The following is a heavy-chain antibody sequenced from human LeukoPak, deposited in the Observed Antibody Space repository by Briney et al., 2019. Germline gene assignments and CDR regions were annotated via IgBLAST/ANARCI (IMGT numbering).Heavy chain of an antibody. CDR1: GFTFSNYS. CDR3: AKWYYFDY. J-gene: IGHJ4*02. Sequence: PGGSLRLSCAASGFTFSNYSMSRVRQAPGKGLEWVSTISGTGGTTYYADSVKGRFTISRDNSKNTLYLQMNSLRAEDTAVYYCAKWYYFDYWGQGTLVTVSS. V-gene: IGHV3-23*01. CDR2: ISGTGGTT.